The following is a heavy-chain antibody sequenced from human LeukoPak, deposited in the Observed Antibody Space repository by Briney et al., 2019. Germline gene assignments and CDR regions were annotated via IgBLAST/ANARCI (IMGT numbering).Heavy chain of an antibody. D-gene: IGHD4-23*01. Sequence: PSETLSLTCTVSGGSISSTTYYWGWIRQPPGKGLEWIGSIYHSGSTYYNPSLKSRVTISVDTSKNQFSLKLSSVTAADTAVYYCARDLVDGVVTGGYWGQGTLVTVSS. V-gene: IGHV4-39*07. CDR2: IYHSGST. J-gene: IGHJ4*02. CDR1: GGSISSTTYY. CDR3: ARDLVDGVVTGGY.